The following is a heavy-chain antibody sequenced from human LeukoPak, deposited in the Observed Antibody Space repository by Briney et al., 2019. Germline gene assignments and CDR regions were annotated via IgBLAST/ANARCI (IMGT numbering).Heavy chain of an antibody. D-gene: IGHD4-17*01. CDR2: ITGSSTYI. V-gene: IGHV3-21*01. CDR1: GFTFSTYN. J-gene: IGHJ3*01. Sequence: GGSLRLSCAASGFTFSTYNMNWVRRAPGKGLEWVSSITGSSTYIYYADSVKGRFTISRDNAKNSLSLQMDSLRAEDTAVYYCARDLYGDYGFDFWGQGTLVTVSS. CDR3: ARDLYGDYGFDF.